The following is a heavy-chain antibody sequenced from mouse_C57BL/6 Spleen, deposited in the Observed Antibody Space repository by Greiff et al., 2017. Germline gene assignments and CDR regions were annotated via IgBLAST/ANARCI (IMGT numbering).Heavy chain of an antibody. Sequence: QVQLQQSGAELVRPGASVTLSCKASGYTFTDYEMHWVKQTPVHGLEWIGAIDPETGGTAYNQKFKGKAILTADKSSSTAYMALRSLTSEDSAVYYCTRPAGTSFDYWGQGTTLTVSS. CDR2: IDPETGGT. V-gene: IGHV1-15*01. CDR3: TRPAGTSFDY. J-gene: IGHJ2*01. CDR1: GYTFTDYE. D-gene: IGHD3-3*01.